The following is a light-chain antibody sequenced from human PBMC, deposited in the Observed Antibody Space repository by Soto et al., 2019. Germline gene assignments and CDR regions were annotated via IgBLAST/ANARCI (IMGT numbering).Light chain of an antibody. CDR3: QQYCSSPLT. CDR1: QSVSSSY. J-gene: IGKJ4*01. V-gene: IGKV3-20*01. CDR2: GAS. Sequence: EIVLTQSPGTLSLSPGERATLSCRASQSVSSSYLAWYQQKPGQAPRLLIYGASSRATGIPDRFSGSGSGTDFTLTISRLEPEDFAVYYCQQYCSSPLTSGGGTKVEIK.